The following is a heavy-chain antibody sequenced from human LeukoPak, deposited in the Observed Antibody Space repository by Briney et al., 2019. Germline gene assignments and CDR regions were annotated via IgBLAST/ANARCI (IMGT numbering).Heavy chain of an antibody. CDR3: ARVYYDSSGYYYGGYFDY. CDR1: GGTFSSYA. D-gene: IGHD3-22*01. CDR2: IIPIFGTA. J-gene: IGHJ4*02. Sequence: SVKVSCKASGGTFSSYAISWVRQAPGQGLERMGGIIPIFGTANYAQKFQGRVTITTDESTSTAYMELSSLRSEDTAVYYCARVYYDSSGYYYGGYFDYWGQGTLVTVSS. V-gene: IGHV1-69*05.